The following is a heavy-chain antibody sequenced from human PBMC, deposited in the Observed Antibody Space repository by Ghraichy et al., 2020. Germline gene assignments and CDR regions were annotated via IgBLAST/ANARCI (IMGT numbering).Heavy chain of an antibody. CDR3: ASDQYQLLSGYYMDV. J-gene: IGHJ6*03. CDR1: GYTFTGYY. CDR2: INPNSGGT. D-gene: IGHD2-2*01. V-gene: IGHV1-2*06. Sequence: ASVKVSCKASGYTFTGYYMHWVRQAPGQGLEWMGRINPNSGGTNYAQKFQGRVTMTRDTSISTAYMELSRLRSDDTAVYYCASDQYQLLSGYYMDVWGKGTTVTVSS.